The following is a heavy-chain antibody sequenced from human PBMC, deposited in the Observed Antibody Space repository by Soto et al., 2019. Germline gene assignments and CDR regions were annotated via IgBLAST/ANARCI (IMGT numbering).Heavy chain of an antibody. Sequence: PGGSLRLSCAAPGFTFSSYGMHWVRQAPGKGLEWVAVISYDGSNKYYADSVKGRFTISRDNSKNTLYLQMNSLRAEDTAVYYCAKFPRIAARPGYYYYYGMDVWGQGTTVTV. CDR1: GFTFSSYG. CDR2: ISYDGSNK. J-gene: IGHJ6*02. D-gene: IGHD6-6*01. CDR3: AKFPRIAARPGYYYYYGMDV. V-gene: IGHV3-30*18.